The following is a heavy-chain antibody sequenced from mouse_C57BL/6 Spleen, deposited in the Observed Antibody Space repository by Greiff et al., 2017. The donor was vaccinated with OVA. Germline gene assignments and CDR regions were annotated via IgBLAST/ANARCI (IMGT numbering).Heavy chain of an antibody. CDR1: GFSLSTSGMG. J-gene: IGHJ3*01. CDR2: IYWDDDT. D-gene: IGHD2-4*01. CDR3: ARGYDYDWFAY. Sequence: QVTLKESGPGILQSSQTLSLTCSFSGFSLSTSGMGVSWIRQPSGKGLEWLAHIYWDDDTRYNPSLKSRLTISKDTSRNQVLLKITSVDTADTATYYCARGYDYDWFAYWGQGTLVTVAA. V-gene: IGHV8-12*01.